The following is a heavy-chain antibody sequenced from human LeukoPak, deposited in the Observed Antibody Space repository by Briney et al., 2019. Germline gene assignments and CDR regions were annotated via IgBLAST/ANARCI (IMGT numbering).Heavy chain of an antibody. V-gene: IGHV4-34*01. CDR1: GGSFSGYY. CDR2: INHSGST. Sequence: SEALSLTCAVYGGSFSGYYWSWIRQPPGKGLEWIGEINHSGSTNYNPSLKSRVTISVDTSKNQFSLKLSSVTAADTAVYYCARMVVVITFYYYYGMDVWGQGTTVTVSS. D-gene: IGHD3-22*01. CDR3: ARMVVVITFYYYYGMDV. J-gene: IGHJ6*02.